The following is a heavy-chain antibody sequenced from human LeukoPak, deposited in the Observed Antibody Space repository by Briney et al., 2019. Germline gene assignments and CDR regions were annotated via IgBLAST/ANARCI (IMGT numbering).Heavy chain of an antibody. J-gene: IGHJ4*02. CDR3: ARFRELLFDY. D-gene: IGHD1-26*01. CDR1: GGSFSGYS. CDR2: INHSGST. V-gene: IGHV4-34*01. Sequence: SETLSLTCAVYGGSFSGYSWSWIRQPPGKGLEWIGEINHSGSTNYNSSLKSRVTISVDTSKNQFSLKLSSVTAADTAVYYCARFRELLFDYWGQGTLVTVSS.